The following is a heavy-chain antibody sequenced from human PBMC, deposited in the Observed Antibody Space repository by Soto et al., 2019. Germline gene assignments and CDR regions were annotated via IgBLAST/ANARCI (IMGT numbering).Heavy chain of an antibody. Sequence: QLQLQESGPGLVKPSQTLSLTCTVSGGSISSGGYYWSWIRQHPGKGLEWIGYIYYSGSTYYNPSLKSRVTISVDTSQNQFSLKLSSVTAADTALYYCARVWGIAARQGPLTFDYWGQGTLVTVSS. V-gene: IGHV4-31*03. CDR2: IYYSGST. CDR1: GGSISSGGYY. CDR3: ARVWGIAARQGPLTFDY. D-gene: IGHD6-6*01. J-gene: IGHJ4*02.